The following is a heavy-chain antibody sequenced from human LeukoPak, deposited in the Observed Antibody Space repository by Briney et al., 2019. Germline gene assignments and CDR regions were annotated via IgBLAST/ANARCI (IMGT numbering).Heavy chain of an antibody. D-gene: IGHD6-19*01. CDR1: GFTFRNYW. J-gene: IGHJ4*02. V-gene: IGHV3-74*01. CDR3: ARDGGSAWFLDY. Sequence: GGSLRLSCAASGFTFRNYWMHCVRQAPEKGLVWVSRIVGDGSRTAYADSVKGRFTISRDNAKNTLYLQMNSLRAEDTAVYYCARDGGSAWFLDYWGQGTLVIVSS. CDR2: IVGDGSRT.